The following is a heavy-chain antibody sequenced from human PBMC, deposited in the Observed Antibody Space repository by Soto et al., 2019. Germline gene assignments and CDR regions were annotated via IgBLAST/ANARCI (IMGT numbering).Heavy chain of an antibody. CDR2: IIPIFGTA. D-gene: IGHD2-15*01. Sequence: SVKVSCKASGGTFSSYAISWVRQAPGQGLEWMGGIIPIFGTANYAQRFQGRVTITADESTSTAYMELSSLRSEDTAVYYCARDWALVVVAATTGMDVWGQGTTVTVSS. V-gene: IGHV1-69*13. J-gene: IGHJ6*02. CDR3: ARDWALVVVAATTGMDV. CDR1: GGTFSSYA.